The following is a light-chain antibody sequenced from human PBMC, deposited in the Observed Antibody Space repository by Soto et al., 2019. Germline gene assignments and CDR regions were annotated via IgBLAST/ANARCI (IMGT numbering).Light chain of an antibody. CDR3: SSYTSSSTYV. J-gene: IGLJ1*01. CDR2: DVS. CDR1: PKVVGGYNY. V-gene: IGLV2-14*01. Sequence: SALTQTASRSGCPGQSVTPSPPGTPKVVGGYNYVSWYQQHPGKAPKLMIYDVSNRPSGVSNRFSGSKSGNTASLTISGLQAEDEADYYCSSYTSSSTYVFGTGTKVTV.